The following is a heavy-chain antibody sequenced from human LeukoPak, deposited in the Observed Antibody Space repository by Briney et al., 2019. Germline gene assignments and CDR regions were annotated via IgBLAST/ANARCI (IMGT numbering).Heavy chain of an antibody. CDR2: INHSGST. Sequence: PSETLSLTCAVYGGSFSGYYWSWIRQPPGKGLEWIGEINHSGSTNYNPSLKSRGTISVDTSKNQFSLKLSSVPAADTAVYYCARDGFSYYGSARGWFDPWGQGTLVTVSS. CDR3: ARDGFSYYGSARGWFDP. V-gene: IGHV4-34*01. D-gene: IGHD3-10*01. J-gene: IGHJ5*02. CDR1: GGSFSGYY.